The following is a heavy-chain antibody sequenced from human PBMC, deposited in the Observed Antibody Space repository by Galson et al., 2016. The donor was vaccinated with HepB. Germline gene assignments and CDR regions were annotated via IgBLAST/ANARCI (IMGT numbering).Heavy chain of an antibody. V-gene: IGHV3-23*01. CDR1: GFTLSSYA. J-gene: IGHJ4*02. D-gene: IGHD3-3*02. Sequence: SLRLSCAASGFTLSSYAMSWVRQAPGKGLEWVSAISGSGNSIYYADSVKGRFTISRDNSKNTLYLQMNSLRAEDTAVYYCAKGGGRIFVVLNFFDSWGQGTLSPVSS. CDR3: AKGGGRIFVVLNFFDS. CDR2: ISGSGNSI.